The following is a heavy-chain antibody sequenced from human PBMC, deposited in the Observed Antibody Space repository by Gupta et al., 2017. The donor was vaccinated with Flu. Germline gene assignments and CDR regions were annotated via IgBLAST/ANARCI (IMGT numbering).Heavy chain of an antibody. V-gene: IGHV4-59*01. CDR2: IYYNGST. J-gene: IGHJ6*02. CDR3: ARDVRYDGSAGKCYHYGMDV. Sequence: LIRQPPGKGLEWIGYIYYNGSTNYNTSLKSRVTISLDTSKNQFSLKLSSVTAADTAVYYCARDVRYDGSAGKCYHYGMDVWGQGTTVTVSS. D-gene: IGHD3-22*01.